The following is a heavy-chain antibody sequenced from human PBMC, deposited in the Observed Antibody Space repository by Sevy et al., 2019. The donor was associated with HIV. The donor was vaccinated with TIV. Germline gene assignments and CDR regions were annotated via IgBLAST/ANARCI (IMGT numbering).Heavy chain of an antibody. CDR2: IYSGGST. Sequence: GGSLRLSCAASGFTVSSNYMSWVRQAPGKGLEWVSVIYSGGSTYYADSVKGRFTISRDNSKNTLYLQMNSLRAEDTAVYYCERDDIAAAGSDYWGQGTLVTVSS. V-gene: IGHV3-53*01. CDR1: GFTVSSNY. J-gene: IGHJ4*02. D-gene: IGHD6-13*01. CDR3: ERDDIAAAGSDY.